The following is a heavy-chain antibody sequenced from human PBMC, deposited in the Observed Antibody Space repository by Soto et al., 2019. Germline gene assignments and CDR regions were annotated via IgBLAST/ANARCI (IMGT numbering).Heavy chain of an antibody. D-gene: IGHD3-10*01. CDR1: GGTFSSYA. CDR2: IIPIFGTA. V-gene: IGHV1-69*13. J-gene: IGHJ6*02. Sequence: ASVKVSCKASGGTFSSYAISWVRQAPGQGLEWMGGIIPIFGTANYAQKFQGRVTITADESTSTAYMELSSLRSEDTAVYYCASSRRGFGEFPSPSYYYYYGMDVWGQGTTVTVSS. CDR3: ASSRRGFGEFPSPSYYYYYGMDV.